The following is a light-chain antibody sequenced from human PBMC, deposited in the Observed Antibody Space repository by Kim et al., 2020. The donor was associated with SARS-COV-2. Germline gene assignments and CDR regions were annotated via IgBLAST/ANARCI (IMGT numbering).Light chain of an antibody. V-gene: IGKV4-1*01. CDR2: WAS. Sequence: IVLTQSPDSLAVSLGERATINCTSSQSILYSANHRHYLGWYQQKTGQPPKLLIYWASSRESGVPDRFSGSGSGTDFTLTITNLQAEDVAIYYCHQYYRAPYTFGQGTKLEI. CDR3: HQYYRAPYT. J-gene: IGKJ2*01. CDR1: QSILYSANHRHY.